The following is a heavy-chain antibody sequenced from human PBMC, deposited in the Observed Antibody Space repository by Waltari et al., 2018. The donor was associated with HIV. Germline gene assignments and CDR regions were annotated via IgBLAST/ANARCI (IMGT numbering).Heavy chain of an antibody. CDR3: AKLGMKNWFDP. Sequence: QVQLVQSGSELKKPGASVKISCRASGYKFTNYAMHWVRQAPGQGPEWMGWINTNTGNPTYAQGFTGRFVFSLDTSVSTAYLQINSLKAEDTAVYYCAKLGMKNWFDPWGQGTLVTVSS. CDR2: INTNTGNP. D-gene: IGHD3-3*02. J-gene: IGHJ5*02. V-gene: IGHV7-4-1*02. CDR1: GYKFTNYA.